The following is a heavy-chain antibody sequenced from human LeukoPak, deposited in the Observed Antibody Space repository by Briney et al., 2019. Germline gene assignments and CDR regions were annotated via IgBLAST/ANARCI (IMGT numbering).Heavy chain of an antibody. V-gene: IGHV4-39*07. CDR1: GGSISSSSYY. Sequence: PSETLSLTCTVSGGSISSSSYYWGWIRQPPGKGLGWIGSIYYSGSTYYNPSLKSRVTISIDTSKNQFSLELTSVTAADTAVYYCARLERYSYGEYDYWGQGTLVTVSS. D-gene: IGHD5-18*01. CDR3: ARLERYSYGEYDY. CDR2: IYYSGST. J-gene: IGHJ4*02.